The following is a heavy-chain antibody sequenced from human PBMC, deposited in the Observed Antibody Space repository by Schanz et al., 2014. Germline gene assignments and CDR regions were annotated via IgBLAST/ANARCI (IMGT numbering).Heavy chain of an antibody. CDR3: AKDMHKDYGGKPQAFDI. CDR1: GFTFSIYG. J-gene: IGHJ3*02. V-gene: IGHV3-23*01. D-gene: IGHD4-17*01. Sequence: EVPLLESGGGLVQPGGSLRLSCAASGFTFSIYGMIWVLQAPGKGLEWVSRMIGSGSSVFYADSVKGRFTISRDNLKNTLYLQMNSLRVEDTAVYYCAKDMHKDYGGKPQAFDIWGQGTMVTVSS. CDR2: MIGSGSSV.